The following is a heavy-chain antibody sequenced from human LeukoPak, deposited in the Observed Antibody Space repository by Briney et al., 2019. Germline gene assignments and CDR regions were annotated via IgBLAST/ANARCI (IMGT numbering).Heavy chain of an antibody. CDR1: GGSISSYY. V-gene: IGHV4-59*01. J-gene: IGHJ4*02. CDR2: IYYSGST. Sequence: SETLSLTCTVSGGSISSYYWSWIRQPPGKGLEWIGYIYYSGSTNYNPSLKSRVTISVDTSKNQFSLKLSSVTAADTAVYYCARGSGEWLLRYYFDYWGQGTLVTVSS. CDR3: ARGSGEWLLRYYFDY. D-gene: IGHD3-3*01.